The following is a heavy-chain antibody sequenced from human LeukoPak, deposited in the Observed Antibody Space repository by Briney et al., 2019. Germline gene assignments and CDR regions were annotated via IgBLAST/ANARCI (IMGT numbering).Heavy chain of an antibody. CDR3: ANSGYCSSTNCPNGINFDS. D-gene: IGHD2-2*01. CDR1: GFTFSSYW. J-gene: IGHJ4*02. CDR2: IKQDGSEK. V-gene: IGHV3-7*01. Sequence: GGSLRLSCAASGFTFSSYWMSWVRQAPGKGLEWVANIKQDGSEKNYVDSVKGRFTISRDNAKNSLYLQMNSLRAEDTAVYYCANSGYCSSTNCPNGINFDSWGQGTLVTVSS.